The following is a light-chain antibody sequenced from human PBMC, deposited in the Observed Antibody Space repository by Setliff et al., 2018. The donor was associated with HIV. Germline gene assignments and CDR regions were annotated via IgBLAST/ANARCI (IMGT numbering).Light chain of an antibody. CDR1: SNDIGSYNY. V-gene: IGLV2-14*03. CDR3: NSYTSSDTYV. Sequence: QCALTQPASVSGSPGQSITISCNGTSNDIGSYNYVSWYQQHPGKAPKLVIYDVAQRPSGGSSRFSGSKSGDTASLTISGLQTEDEADYYCNSYTSSDTYVFGTGAKV. CDR2: DVA. J-gene: IGLJ1*01.